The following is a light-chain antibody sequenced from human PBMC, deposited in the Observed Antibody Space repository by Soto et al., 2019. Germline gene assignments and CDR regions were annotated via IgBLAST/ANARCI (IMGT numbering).Light chain of an antibody. CDR2: DGI. CDR1: SSDVGRYIL. Sequence: QSVLTQPASVSGSPGQSITISCTGPSSDVGRYILVSWYQQHPGKAPKLIIYDGIKRPSGVSNRFSGSQSGNPGALTISGLQAEDEADYYCCSYADSRASPYVFGTGTKLTVL. CDR3: CSYADSRASPYV. J-gene: IGLJ1*01. V-gene: IGLV2-23*01.